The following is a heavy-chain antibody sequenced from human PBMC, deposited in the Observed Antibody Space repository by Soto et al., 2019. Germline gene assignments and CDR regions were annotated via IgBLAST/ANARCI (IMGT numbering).Heavy chain of an antibody. CDR2: INHSGST. CDR3: ARGCGFGFEWWSRGGDDY. V-gene: IGHV4-34*01. Sequence: QVQLQQWGAGLLKPSETLSLTCAVYGGSFSGYYWSWIRQPPGKGLEWIGEINHSGSTNYNPSLKSRVTISVDASKNQFSLKLSSVTAADTAVYYCARGCGFGFEWWSRGGDDYWGQGTLVTVSS. J-gene: IGHJ4*02. D-gene: IGHD2-15*01. CDR1: GGSFSGYY.